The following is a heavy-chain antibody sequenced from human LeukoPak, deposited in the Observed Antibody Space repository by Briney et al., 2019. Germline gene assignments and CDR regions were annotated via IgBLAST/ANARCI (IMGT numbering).Heavy chain of an antibody. CDR3: ARGLYYYDSSGYPLVYRLPIGPRRDLDY. Sequence: SETLSLTCAVYGGSFSGYYWSWIRQPPGKGLEWIGEINHSGSTSYNPSLKSRVTISVDTSKNQFSLKLSSVTAADTAVYYCARGLYYYDSSGYPLVYRLPIGPRRDLDYWGQGTLVTVSS. CDR2: INHSGST. D-gene: IGHD3-22*01. V-gene: IGHV4-34*01. J-gene: IGHJ4*02. CDR1: GGSFSGYY.